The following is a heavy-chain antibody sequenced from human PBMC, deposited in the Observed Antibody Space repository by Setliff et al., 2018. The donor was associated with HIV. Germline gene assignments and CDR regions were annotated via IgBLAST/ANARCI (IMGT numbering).Heavy chain of an antibody. CDR2: IHSSGST. CDR1: GGSVGSSY. V-gene: IGHV4-4*07. D-gene: IGHD2-15*01. J-gene: IGHJ6*03. Sequence: SETLSLTCTVSGGSVGSSYWNWIRQSAGKGLEWIGRIHSSGSTNYNPSLKSRVTVSLDTFTNQISLRMKSVTAADTTLYCCARDAGKGNCSGGRCFGFNYYYYLDVWGKGTTVTVSS. CDR3: ARDAGKGNCSGGRCFGFNYYYYLDV.